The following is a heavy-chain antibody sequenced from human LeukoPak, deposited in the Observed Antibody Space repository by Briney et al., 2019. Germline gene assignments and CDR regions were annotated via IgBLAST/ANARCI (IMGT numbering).Heavy chain of an antibody. J-gene: IGHJ4*02. D-gene: IGHD5-18*01. CDR3: AARGYSYGWPLDY. CDR2: ISYDGSNK. V-gene: IGHV3-30*03. Sequence: GGSLRLSCAASGFTFSSYALSWVRQAPGKGLEWVAVISYDGSNKYYADSVKGRFTISRDNSKNTLYLQMNSLRAEDTAVYYCAARGYSYGWPLDYWGQGTLVTVSS. CDR1: GFTFSSYA.